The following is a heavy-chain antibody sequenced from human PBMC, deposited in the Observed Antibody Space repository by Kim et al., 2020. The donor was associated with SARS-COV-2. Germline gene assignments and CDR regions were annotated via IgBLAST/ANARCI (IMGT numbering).Heavy chain of an antibody. CDR3: ARDFTDSLRERRAQAPDYYYYYGMDV. J-gene: IGHJ6*02. CDR1: GGSVSSGSYY. Sequence: SETLSLTCTVSGGSVSSGSYYWSWIRQPPGKGLEWIGYIYYSGSTNYNPSLKSRVTISVDTSKNQFSLKLSSVTAADTAVYYCARDFTDSLRERRAQAPDYYYYYGMDVWGQGTTVTVSS. V-gene: IGHV4-61*01. CDR2: IYYSGST. D-gene: IGHD5-12*01.